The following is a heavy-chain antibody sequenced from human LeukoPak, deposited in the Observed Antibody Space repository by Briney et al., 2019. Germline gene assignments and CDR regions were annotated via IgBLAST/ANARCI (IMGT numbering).Heavy chain of an antibody. J-gene: IGHJ5*02. D-gene: IGHD2-2*02. CDR3: ARDRNPSDIVVVPAAIDAGWFDP. CDR1: GGTFSSYA. Sequence: SVKASCKASGGTFSSYAISWVRQAPGQGLEWMGGIIPIFGTANYAQKFQGRVTITADESTSTAYMELSSLRSEDTAVYYCARDRNPSDIVVVPAAIDAGWFDPWGQGTLVTVSS. CDR2: IIPIFGTA. V-gene: IGHV1-69*13.